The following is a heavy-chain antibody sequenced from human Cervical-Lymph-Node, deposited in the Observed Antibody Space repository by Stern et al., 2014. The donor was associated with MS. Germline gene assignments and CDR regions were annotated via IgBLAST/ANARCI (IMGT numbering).Heavy chain of an antibody. Sequence: VQLVESGGGVVQPGRSLRLSCSASGFTFRDSGMHWVRQAPGKGLEWVAIIAYDGSDKDYSDSLKGRFTISRDHSKNTLYLQLNSLKTEDTAVYSCENLDTMDRDEDYWGQGTLVTVSS. D-gene: IGHD5-24*01. CDR1: GFTFRDSG. V-gene: IGHV3-30*18. J-gene: IGHJ4*02. CDR2: IAYDGSDK. CDR3: ENLDTMDRDEDY.